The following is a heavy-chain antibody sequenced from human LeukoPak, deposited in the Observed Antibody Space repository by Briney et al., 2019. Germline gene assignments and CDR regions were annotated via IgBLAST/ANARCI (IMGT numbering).Heavy chain of an antibody. Sequence: SETLSLTCTVSGGSISSYYWSWIRQPPGKGLEWIGYIYYSGSTDYNPSLKGRVTISVDTSKNQFSLKLSSVTAADTAVYYCARRDTFDIWGQGTMVTVSS. CDR1: GGSISSYY. CDR3: ARRDTFDI. CDR2: IYYSGST. V-gene: IGHV4-59*08. J-gene: IGHJ3*02.